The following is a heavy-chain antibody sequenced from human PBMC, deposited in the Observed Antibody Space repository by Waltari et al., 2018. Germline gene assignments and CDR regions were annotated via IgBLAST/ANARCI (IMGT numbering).Heavy chain of an antibody. CDR3: AREGSSGYSHFYGMDV. CDR1: GYTFSSYD. CDR2: ININIGNT. Sequence: QMQLVQSGAEVKKPGASVKVPCQGSGYTFSSYDIHWGRQASGQGLDGMGGININIGNTEYAQKFQGRVTFTRYAAITTAYLELSSLRSDDTAVYFCAREGSSGYSHFYGMDVWGQGTTVSVS. D-gene: IGHD2-21*01. J-gene: IGHJ6*02. V-gene: IGHV1-8*03.